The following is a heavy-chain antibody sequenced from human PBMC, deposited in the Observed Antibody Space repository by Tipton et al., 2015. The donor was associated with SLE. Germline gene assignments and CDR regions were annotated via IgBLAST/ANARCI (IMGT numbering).Heavy chain of an antibody. V-gene: IGHV4-39*07. J-gene: IGHJ5*01. CDR3: ARGGIIPQNPFDS. D-gene: IGHD1-14*01. CDR2: VYYSGSS. Sequence: TLSLTCTYISNTIFYWGWIRQPPGKGPEWIGSVYYSGSSFYNPSLESRVTISVDTSKNQFSLRLTSVTAADTAVYYCARGGIIPQNPFDSWGQGTLVTVSS. CDR1: ISNTIFY.